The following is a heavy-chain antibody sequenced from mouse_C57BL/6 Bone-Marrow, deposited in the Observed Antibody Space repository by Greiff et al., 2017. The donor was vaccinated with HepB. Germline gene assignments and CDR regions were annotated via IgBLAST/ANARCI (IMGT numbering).Heavy chain of an antibody. Sequence: QVQLQQPGAELVMPGASVKLSCKASGYTFTSYWMHWVKQRPGQGLEWIGVIDPSDSYTNYNQKFKGKATLTVDTSSSTAYMQLSSLTSEDSAVYYCYGNYFDYWGQGTTLTVSS. V-gene: IGHV1-59*01. CDR3: YGNYFDY. CDR1: GYTFTSYW. CDR2: IDPSDSYT. J-gene: IGHJ2*01. D-gene: IGHD2-1*01.